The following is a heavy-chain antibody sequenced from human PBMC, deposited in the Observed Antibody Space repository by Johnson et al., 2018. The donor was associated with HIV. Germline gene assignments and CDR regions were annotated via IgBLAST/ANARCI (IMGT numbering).Heavy chain of an antibody. J-gene: IGHJ3*02. CDR3: ASDYSDIGGYRLRAYHI. CDR2: ISSSGSNR. Sequence: HVQLVESGGGLVKPGGSLRLSCVASGFTFSDHYMSWIRQAPGKGLEWVAHISSSGSNRDYSDSVKGRFTISRDNAKNSLFLQMNSLRAEDTAVYYCASDYSDIGGYRLRAYHIWGQWTGVTVSS. V-gene: IGHV3-11*04. D-gene: IGHD3-22*01. CDR1: GFTFSDHY.